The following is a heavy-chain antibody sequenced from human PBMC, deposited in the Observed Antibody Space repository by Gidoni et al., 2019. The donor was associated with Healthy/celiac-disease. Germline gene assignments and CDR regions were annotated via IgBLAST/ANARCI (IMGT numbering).Heavy chain of an antibody. D-gene: IGHD3-22*01. Sequence: QVQLVQSGAEVKKPGSSVKVSCKASGVTFSSYAISWVRQAPGQGLEWMGGIIPIFGTANYAQKFQGRVTITADKSTSTAYMELSSLRSEDTAVYYCAREVADSSGYPDAFDIWGQGTMVTVSS. CDR2: IIPIFGTA. CDR3: AREVADSSGYPDAFDI. CDR1: GVTFSSYA. V-gene: IGHV1-69*06. J-gene: IGHJ3*02.